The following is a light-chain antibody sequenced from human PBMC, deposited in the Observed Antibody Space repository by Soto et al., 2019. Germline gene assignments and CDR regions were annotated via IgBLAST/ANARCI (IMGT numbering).Light chain of an antibody. CDR1: QSVSSN. Sequence: EIVMTQSPATLSVSPGERATLSCRASQSVSSNLAWYQQKPGQAPRLLIYGASTRATGIPTRFSASGSGTEFTLTISSLQSEDFAVYYCQQYNNWPPLLTFGGGTKVDIK. J-gene: IGKJ4*01. CDR3: QQYNNWPPLLT. V-gene: IGKV3-15*01. CDR2: GAS.